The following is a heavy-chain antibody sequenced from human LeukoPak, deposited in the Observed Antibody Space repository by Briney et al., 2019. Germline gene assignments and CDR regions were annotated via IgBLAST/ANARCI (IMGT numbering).Heavy chain of an antibody. CDR1: GFTFSNAW. CDR2: IKSKTDGGTT. D-gene: IGHD1-1*01. Sequence: AGSLRLSCAASGFTFSNAWMSWVRQAPGKGLEWVGRIKSKTDGGTTDYAAPVKGRFTISRDDSKNTLYLQMNSLKTEDTAVYYCTTDVGTTGTTLFDYWGQGTLVTVSS. V-gene: IGHV3-15*01. CDR3: TTDVGTTGTTLFDY. J-gene: IGHJ4*02.